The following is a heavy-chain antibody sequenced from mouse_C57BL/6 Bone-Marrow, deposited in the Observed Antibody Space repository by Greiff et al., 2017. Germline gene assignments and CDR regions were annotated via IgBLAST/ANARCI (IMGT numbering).Heavy chain of an antibody. D-gene: IGHD2-5*01. CDR3: ARWAYYSNYGYYAMDY. CDR1: GYTFTSYW. Sequence: VQLQQPGAELVKPGASVKLSCKASGYTFTSYWMHWVKQRPGQGLEWIGMIHPNSGSTNYNEKFKSKATLTVDKSSSTAYMQLSSLTSEDSAVYYCARWAYYSNYGYYAMDYWGQGTSVTVSS. CDR2: IHPNSGST. J-gene: IGHJ4*01. V-gene: IGHV1-64*01.